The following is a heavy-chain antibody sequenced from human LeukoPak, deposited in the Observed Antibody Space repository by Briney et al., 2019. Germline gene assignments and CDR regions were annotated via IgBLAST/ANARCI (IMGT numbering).Heavy chain of an antibody. Sequence: GGSLRLSCAASGFTFSSYSMNWARQAPGKGLEWVSSISSSSSYIYYADSVKGRFTISRDNAKNSLYLQMNSLRAEDTAVYYCARGLGYCSGGSCFTMVPLLFPFDYWGQGTLVTVSS. CDR1: GFTFSSYS. J-gene: IGHJ4*02. CDR2: ISSSSSYI. D-gene: IGHD2-15*01. CDR3: ARGLGYCSGGSCFTMVPLLFPFDY. V-gene: IGHV3-21*01.